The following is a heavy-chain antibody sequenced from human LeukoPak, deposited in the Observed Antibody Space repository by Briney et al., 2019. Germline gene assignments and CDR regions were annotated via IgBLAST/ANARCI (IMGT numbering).Heavy chain of an antibody. J-gene: IGHJ5*02. CDR1: GYTFTGYY. CDR2: INPNSGGT. Sequence: ASVKVSCKASGYTFTGYYMHWVRQAPGQGLEWIGRINPNSGGTNYAQKFQGRVTMTRDTSISTAYMELSRLRSDDTAVYYCATLVVVPAANWFDPWGQGTLVTVSS. V-gene: IGHV1-2*06. CDR3: ATLVVVPAANWFDP. D-gene: IGHD2-2*01.